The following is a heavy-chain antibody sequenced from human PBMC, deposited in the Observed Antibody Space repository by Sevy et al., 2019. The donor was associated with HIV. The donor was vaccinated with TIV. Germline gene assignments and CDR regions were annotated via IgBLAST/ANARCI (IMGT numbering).Heavy chain of an antibody. V-gene: IGHV3-49*04. CDR1: GFTFGDYA. CDR2: IRSKAYGGTT. Sequence: GGSLRLSCTASGFTFGDYAMSWVRQAPGKGLEWVGFIRSKAYGGTTEYAASVKGRFTISRDDSKSIAYLQMNSLKTEDTAVYYCTRDLWRYYYGSGSYYNFGDYWGQGTLVTVSS. J-gene: IGHJ4*02. CDR3: TRDLWRYYYGSGSYYNFGDY. D-gene: IGHD3-10*01.